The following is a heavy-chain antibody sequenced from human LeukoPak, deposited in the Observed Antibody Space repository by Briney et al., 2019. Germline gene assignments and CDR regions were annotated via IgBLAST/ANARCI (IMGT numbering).Heavy chain of an antibody. CDR1: GGSFSGYY. CDR2: INHSGST. CDR3: ARPQFRSGKCSGGSCYSGPFDY. J-gene: IGHJ4*02. V-gene: IGHV4-34*01. D-gene: IGHD2-15*01. Sequence: PSETLSLTCAVYGGSFSGYYWSWIRQPPGKGLEWIGEINHSGSTNYNPSLKSRVTMSVDTSKNQFSLKLSSVTAADTAVYYCARPQFRSGKCSGGSCYSGPFDYWGQGTLVTVSS.